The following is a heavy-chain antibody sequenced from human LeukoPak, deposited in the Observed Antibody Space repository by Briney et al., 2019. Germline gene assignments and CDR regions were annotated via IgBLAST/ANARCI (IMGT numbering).Heavy chain of an antibody. J-gene: IGHJ5*02. V-gene: IGHV3-49*04. CDR3: TRAPSLSWFDP. CDR1: GFTFGDYA. D-gene: IGHD3-10*01. Sequence: GGSLRLSCTASGFTFGDYAMSWVRQAPGKGLEWVGFIRSKAYGGTTEYAASVKGRFTISRGDSKSIAYLQMNSLKTEDTAVYYCTRAPSLSWFDPWGQGTLVTVSS. CDR2: IRSKAYGGTT.